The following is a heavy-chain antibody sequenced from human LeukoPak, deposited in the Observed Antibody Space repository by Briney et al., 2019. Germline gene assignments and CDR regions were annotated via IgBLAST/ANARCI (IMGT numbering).Heavy chain of an antibody. J-gene: IGHJ4*02. CDR1: GYTFTSYD. V-gene: IGHV1-8*01. CDR3: ARVYPMTTGTDY. Sequence: GASVKVSCKASGYTFTSYDINWVRQATGQGLEWMGWMNPNSGNTGYAQKFQGRVTMTRNTSISTAYMELSSLRSEDTAVYYCARVYPMTTGTDYWGQGTLVTVSS. D-gene: IGHD4-17*01. CDR2: MNPNSGNT.